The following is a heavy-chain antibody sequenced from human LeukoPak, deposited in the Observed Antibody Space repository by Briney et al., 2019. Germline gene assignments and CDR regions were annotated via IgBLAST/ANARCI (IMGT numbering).Heavy chain of an antibody. CDR1: GLTLSNYG. CDR3: AKRGVVIRLILVGFHKEAYYFDS. CDR2: ISDTGGRT. Sequence: PGGSLRLFCAVSGLTLSNYGKTCVRQAPGKGRECGADISDTGGRTNSADAVTGRLTTSRDNPKNTLYLQMNSLRAEDTAVYFCAKRGVVIRLILVGFHKEAYYFDSWGQGALVTVSS. V-gene: IGHV3-23*01. D-gene: IGHD3-10*01. J-gene: IGHJ4*02.